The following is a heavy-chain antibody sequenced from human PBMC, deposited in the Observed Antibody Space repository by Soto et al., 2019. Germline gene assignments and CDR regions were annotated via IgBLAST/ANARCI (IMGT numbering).Heavy chain of an antibody. D-gene: IGHD3-10*01. CDR2: INPDSGAT. V-gene: IGHV1-2*02. J-gene: IGHJ4*02. Sequence: HEHLVQSGAEVKRPGASLKVSCKASGYSFTGYYIPWVRQAPGQGLEWIGCINPDSGATNYAQNFQGRVTLSSDTSISTASLDLTSLTSDDTAVSYCASGDYGTGSYPFPYFEYWCQGPLVIVSS. CDR1: GYSFTGYY. CDR3: ASGDYGTGSYPFPYFEY.